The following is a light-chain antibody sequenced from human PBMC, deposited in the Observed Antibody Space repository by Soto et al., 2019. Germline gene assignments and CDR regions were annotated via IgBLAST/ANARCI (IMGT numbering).Light chain of an antibody. CDR3: AAWDDSLSGVV. V-gene: IGLV1-44*01. CDR2: TNN. J-gene: IGLJ2*01. Sequence: QSALTQPPSASATPGQRIIISCSGSSSNIGSNTVNWYQQLPGTAPKLLIYTNNQRPSGVPDRFSGSKSGSSASLAISGLQSEDEADYHCAAWDDSLSGVVFGGGTKVTVL. CDR1: SSNIGSNT.